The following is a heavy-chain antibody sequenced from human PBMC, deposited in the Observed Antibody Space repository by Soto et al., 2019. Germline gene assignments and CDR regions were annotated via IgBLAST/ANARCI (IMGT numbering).Heavy chain of an antibody. CDR3: ASCPQNCITPSPCCLYFDY. J-gene: IGHJ4*02. CDR1: GYTFTSYG. Sequence: ALVKVSCKSSGYTFTSYGISWVRQAPGQGLEWMGWISAYNGNTNYAQKFQGRVTLTRDTSASTAYMELSSLRSEDTAVYYCASCPQNCITPSPCCLYFDYWGQGTLVTVSS. V-gene: IGHV1-18*01. CDR2: ISAYNGNT. D-gene: IGHD3-10*01.